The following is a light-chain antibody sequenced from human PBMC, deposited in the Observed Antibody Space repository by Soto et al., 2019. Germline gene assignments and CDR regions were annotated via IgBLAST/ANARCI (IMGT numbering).Light chain of an antibody. V-gene: IGKV1-27*01. J-gene: IGKJ5*01. CDR2: AAS. CDR1: QGIYNY. Sequence: DTQMTQSPSSLSASVGDRVTITCRASQGIYNYLAWYQQKPGKVPKILIYAASSLVSGVPSRFSGSGSGTDFTLTISSLEPEDFAVYYCQQRSNWPPITFGQGTRLEIK. CDR3: QQRSNWPPIT.